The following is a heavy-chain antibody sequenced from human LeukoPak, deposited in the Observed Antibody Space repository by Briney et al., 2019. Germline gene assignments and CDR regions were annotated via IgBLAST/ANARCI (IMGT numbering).Heavy chain of an antibody. D-gene: IGHD1-26*01. Sequence: GGSLRLSCAASGFTFSSYSMNWVRQAPGKGLEWVSYISSSSSTIYYADSVKGRFTISRDNAKNSLYLQMNSLRDEDTAVYYCARDEEWELPSLWYFDLWGRGTLVTASS. CDR2: ISSSSSTI. J-gene: IGHJ2*01. CDR3: ARDEEWELPSLWYFDL. V-gene: IGHV3-48*02. CDR1: GFTFSSYS.